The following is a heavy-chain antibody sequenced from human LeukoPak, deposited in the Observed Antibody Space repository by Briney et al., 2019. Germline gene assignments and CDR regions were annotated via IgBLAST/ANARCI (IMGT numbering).Heavy chain of an antibody. V-gene: IGHV3-21*01. CDR1: GFTFNTYT. Sequence: GSLRLSCAASGFTFNTYTMNWVRQAPGKGLEWVSSITASSTAIYSADSVKGRFTISRDNAKNFLYLQMNSLRAEDTAVYYCARVTTVVNYYYYYYMDVWGKGTTVTVSS. CDR2: ITASSTAI. CDR3: ARVTTVVNYYYYYYMDV. D-gene: IGHD4-23*01. J-gene: IGHJ6*03.